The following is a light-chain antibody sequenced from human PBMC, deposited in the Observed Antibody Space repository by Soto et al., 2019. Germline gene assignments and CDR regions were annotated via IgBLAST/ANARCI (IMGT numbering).Light chain of an antibody. J-gene: IGLJ1*01. V-gene: IGLV1-40*01. CDR3: HSYDTSVSSYV. CDR2: GNN. CDR1: SSNIGAGYG. Sequence: QSVLTQPPSVSGAPGQRVTISRTGTSSNIGAGYGVHWYQHLPGTAPKVLIYGNNNRPSGVPDRFSGSKSGTSASLAITGLQAEDEADYYCHSYDTSVSSYVFGTGTKLTVL.